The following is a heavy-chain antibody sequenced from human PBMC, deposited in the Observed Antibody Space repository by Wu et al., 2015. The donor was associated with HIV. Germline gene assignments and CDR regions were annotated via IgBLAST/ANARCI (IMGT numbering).Heavy chain of an antibody. J-gene: IGHJ4*02. CDR1: GGTLRDYA. CDR3: AREGYASGGFDY. Sequence: QVQLVQSGAEVKKPGSSVKVSCKASGGTLRDYAISWVRQAPGQGLEWMGGIIPILGTVDYAQKFQGRVTITADESTSTAYMELSSLTSEDTAVYSCAREGYASGGFDYWGQGTLVTVSS. CDR2: IIPILGTV. D-gene: IGHD3-10*01. V-gene: IGHV1-69*11.